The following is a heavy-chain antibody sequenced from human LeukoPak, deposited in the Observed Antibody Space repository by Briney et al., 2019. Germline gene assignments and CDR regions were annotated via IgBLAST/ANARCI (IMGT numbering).Heavy chain of an antibody. V-gene: IGHV3-30*18. CDR3: AKTTNFDL. CDR1: GFTFSSYG. D-gene: IGHD4-17*01. Sequence: GGSLRLSCAASGFTFSSYGMHWVRQAPGKGLEWVAVISYDGSNKYYADSVKGRFTISRDNSKNTLYLRMNSLRAEDTAVYYCAKTTNFDLWGRGTLVTVSS. J-gene: IGHJ2*01. CDR2: ISYDGSNK.